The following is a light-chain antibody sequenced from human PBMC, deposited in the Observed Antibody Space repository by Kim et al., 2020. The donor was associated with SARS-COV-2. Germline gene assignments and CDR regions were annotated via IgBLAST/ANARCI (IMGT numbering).Light chain of an antibody. CDR2: AAS. J-gene: IGKJ1*01. CDR3: LQDYNYPRT. V-gene: IGKV1-6*01. CDR1: QGIRNA. Sequence: ASIGDRVTITCRASQGIRNALGWFQQKPGKAPKLLIYAASSLQSGVPSRFSGNGSGTDFTLTISSLQPEDFATYFCLQDYNYPRTFGQGTKAEIK.